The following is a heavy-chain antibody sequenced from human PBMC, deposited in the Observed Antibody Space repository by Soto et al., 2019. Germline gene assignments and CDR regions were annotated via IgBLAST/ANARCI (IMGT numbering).Heavy chain of an antibody. V-gene: IGHV1-2*04. CDR3: ARAYQYSSGWYYFDY. Sequence: GASVKVSCKASGYTFTGYYMHWVRQAPGQGLEWMGWINPNSGGTNYAQKFQGWVTMTRDTSISTAYMELSRLRSDDTAVYYCARAYQYSSGWYYFDYWGQGTLVTVSS. CDR1: GYTFTGYY. CDR2: INPNSGGT. J-gene: IGHJ4*02. D-gene: IGHD6-19*01.